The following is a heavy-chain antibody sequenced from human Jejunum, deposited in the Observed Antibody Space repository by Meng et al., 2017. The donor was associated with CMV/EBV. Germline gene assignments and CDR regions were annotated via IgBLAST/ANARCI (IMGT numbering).Heavy chain of an antibody. CDR1: CG. CDR2: SSAGSTVL. D-gene: IGHD2-2*01. V-gene: IGHV3-21*01. Sequence: CGMTWVGQAPAKELEWVSFSSAGSTVLHYADSVKGRFTISRDNAKNSLYLQMNSLRAEDTAVYYCARLLEAYCSSTSCSGYYGMDVWGQGTTVTVSS. CDR3: ARLLEAYCSSTSCSGYYGMDV. J-gene: IGHJ6*02.